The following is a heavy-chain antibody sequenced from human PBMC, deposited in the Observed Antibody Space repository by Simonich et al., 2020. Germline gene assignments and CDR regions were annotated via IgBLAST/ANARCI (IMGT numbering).Heavy chain of an antibody. CDR1: GYTFTGYY. J-gene: IGHJ6*03. CDR3: ARGRIAAAGTYYYYYMDV. CDR2: IKPNSRGT. Sequence: QVQLVQSGAEVKKPGASVKVSCKASGYTFTGYYMHWVRQAPGQGLERMGAIKPNSRGTNYAQKFQGRVTMTRDTSISTAYMELSRLRSDDTAVYYCARGRIAAAGTYYYYYMDVWGKGTTVTVSS. D-gene: IGHD6-13*01. V-gene: IGHV1-2*02.